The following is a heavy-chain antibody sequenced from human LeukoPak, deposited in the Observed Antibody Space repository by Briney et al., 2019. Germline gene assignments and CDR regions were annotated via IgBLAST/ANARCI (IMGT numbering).Heavy chain of an antibody. V-gene: IGHV3-30*04. CDR1: GFTFSSYA. J-gene: IGHJ4*02. CDR2: ISYDGSNK. D-gene: IGHD4-23*01. Sequence: GGSLRLSCAASGFTFSSYAMHWVRQAPGTGLERVAVISYDGSNKYYADSVKGRFTISRDNSKNTLYLQMNSLRAEDTAVYYCARDIRAITTVVTPFFYWGQGTLVTVSS. CDR3: ARDIRAITTVVTPFFY.